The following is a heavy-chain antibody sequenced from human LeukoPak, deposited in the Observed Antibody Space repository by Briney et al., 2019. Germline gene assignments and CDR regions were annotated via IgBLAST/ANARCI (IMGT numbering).Heavy chain of an antibody. CDR1: GYTFTSYG. V-gene: IGHV1-18*01. Sequence: PGASVKVSCKASGYTFTSYGISWVRQAPGQGLEWMGWISTYNGNTNYAQKVQGRVTMTTDTSTSTVYMELRSLRSDDTAVYYCARCPHRLIMVYASWFDPWGQGTLVSVTS. CDR2: ISTYNGNT. J-gene: IGHJ5*02. CDR3: ARCPHRLIMVYASWFDP. D-gene: IGHD2-8*01.